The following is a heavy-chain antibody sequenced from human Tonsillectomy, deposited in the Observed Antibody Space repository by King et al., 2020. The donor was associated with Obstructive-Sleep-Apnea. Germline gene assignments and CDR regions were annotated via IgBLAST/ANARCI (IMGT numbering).Heavy chain of an antibody. CDR1: WGSISSYY. V-gene: IGHV4-59*08. D-gene: IGHD3-22*01. CDR3: ARGPHYYDSQYYFDY. J-gene: IGHJ4*02. Sequence: VQLQESGPGLLKPSETLSLTCSVVWGSISSYYWYWIRNPPGKGLELIGYIYYSGSTNYNPSLTRRVTISVDTSKNQFSLTVNSGTAADTAVYYCARGPHYYDSQYYFDYWGQGTLVTVSS. CDR2: IYYSGST.